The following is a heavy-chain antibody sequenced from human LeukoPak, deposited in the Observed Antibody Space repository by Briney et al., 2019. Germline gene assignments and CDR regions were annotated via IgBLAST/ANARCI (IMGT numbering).Heavy chain of an antibody. Sequence: GGSLRLSCEVSGFIFSNNGMHWVRQAPGKGLQWVALISSNGNNERYADSVKGRFSISRDNSKNTMYLRMNSLRAEDTAIYYCTRIKYSTSWSGDYWGQGALVTVSS. CDR3: TRIKYSTSWSGDY. V-gene: IGHV3-30*03. CDR1: GFIFSNNG. J-gene: IGHJ4*02. D-gene: IGHD6-13*01. CDR2: ISSNGNNE.